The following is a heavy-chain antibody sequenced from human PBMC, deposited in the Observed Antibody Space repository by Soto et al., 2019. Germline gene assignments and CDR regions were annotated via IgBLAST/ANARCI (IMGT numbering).Heavy chain of an antibody. J-gene: IGHJ4*02. Sequence: GASVNGSCKSSGYTYSSHGSSWVRQAPGQGLEWMGWISAYNGNTNYAQKLQGRVTMTTDTSTSTAYMELRSLRSDDTAVYYCARGTYYDFWSQGTLVTVSS. CDR1: GYTYSSHG. CDR3: ARGTYYDF. CDR2: ISAYNGNT. D-gene: IGHD3-3*01. V-gene: IGHV1-18*01.